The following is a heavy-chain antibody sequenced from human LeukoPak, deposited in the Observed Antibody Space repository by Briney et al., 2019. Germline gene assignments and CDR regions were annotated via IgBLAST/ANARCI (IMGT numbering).Heavy chain of an antibody. V-gene: IGHV4-59*08. J-gene: IGHJ5*02. D-gene: IGHD5-18*01. CDR2: IYYSGST. CDR3: ATPTWEGTGYRYGENWFDP. Sequence: SETLSLTCTLSRVSISVDYWSSIRQPPGKGLEWIGYIYYSGSTNYNPSLKSRVTISVDTSKNQFSLKLSSVSAAHTAVYYCATPTWEGTGYRYGENWFDPWGQGTLVTVSS. CDR1: RVSISVDY.